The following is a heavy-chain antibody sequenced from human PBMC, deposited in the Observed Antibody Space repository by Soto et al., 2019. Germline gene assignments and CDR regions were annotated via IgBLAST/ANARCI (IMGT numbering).Heavy chain of an antibody. D-gene: IGHD2-15*01. CDR3: ARVVTLVKSFHYWYFDR. Sequence: QVQLVQSGAEVKKPGSSVKVSCKASGGTFSSYAISWVRQAPGQGLEWMGGIIPIFGTANYAQKFQGRVTITADGSTSTTYMEMSSVRSEDRAVYYCARVVTLVKSFHYWYFDRWGRGTLVTVSS. CDR1: GGTFSSYA. V-gene: IGHV1-69*12. J-gene: IGHJ2*01. CDR2: IIPIFGTA.